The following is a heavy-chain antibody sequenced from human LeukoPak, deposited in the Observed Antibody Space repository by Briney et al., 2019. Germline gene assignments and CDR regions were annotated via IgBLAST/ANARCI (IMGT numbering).Heavy chain of an antibody. J-gene: IGHJ6*02. Sequence: PSETLSLTCSVSGGSVSSYYWSWIRQSPGKGLEWIGYIHNSGRTNYNPSLKSRVTMSIDTSKDQFSLNLSSVTAADTAVYYCATLVRGSPYGGDVWGQGTTVTVSS. D-gene: IGHD3-10*01. CDR1: GGSVSSYY. V-gene: IGHV4-59*08. CDR3: ATLVRGSPYGGDV. CDR2: IHNSGRT.